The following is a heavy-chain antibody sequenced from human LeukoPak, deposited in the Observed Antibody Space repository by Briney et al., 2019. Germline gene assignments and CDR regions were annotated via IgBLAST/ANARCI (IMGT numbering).Heavy chain of an antibody. V-gene: IGHV4-61*02. CDR2: IYTSGST. D-gene: IGHD6-13*01. Sequence: SETLSLTCTVAGGSISSGRYYWSWIRQPAGKGLEWIGRIYTSGSTNYNPSLKSRVTISVDTSKNQFSLKLSSVTAADTAVYYCARASIAAAGTVTHFDYWGQGTLVTVSS. CDR3: ARASIAAAGTVTHFDY. CDR1: GGSISSGRYY. J-gene: IGHJ4*02.